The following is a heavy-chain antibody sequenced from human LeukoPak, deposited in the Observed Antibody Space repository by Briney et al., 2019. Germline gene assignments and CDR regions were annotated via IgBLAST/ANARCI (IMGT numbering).Heavy chain of an antibody. J-gene: IGHJ5*02. D-gene: IGHD2-2*01. CDR1: GFTFGDYA. Sequence: GGSLRLSCTASGFTFGDYAMSWVRQAPGKGQEWVGFIRSKAYGGTTEYAASVKGRFTISRDDSKSIAYLQMNSLNTEDTALYYCARRDCTSTSCSSNWFDPWGQGTLVTVSS. CDR2: IRSKAYGGTT. CDR3: ARRDCTSTSCSSNWFDP. V-gene: IGHV3-49*04.